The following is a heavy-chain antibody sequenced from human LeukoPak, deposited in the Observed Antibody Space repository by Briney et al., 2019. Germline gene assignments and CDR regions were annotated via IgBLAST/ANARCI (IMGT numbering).Heavy chain of an antibody. CDR3: ARGRLVGALIYYYYMDV. J-gene: IGHJ6*03. V-gene: IGHV1-69*06. CDR1: GGTFSSYA. D-gene: IGHD1-26*01. CDR2: IIPIFGTA. Sequence: SVKVSCKASGGTFSSYAISWVRQAPGQGLEWMGGIIPIFGTANYAQKFQGRVTITADKSTSTAYMELSSLRSEDTAVYYCARGRLVGALIYYYYMDVWGKGTTVTVSS.